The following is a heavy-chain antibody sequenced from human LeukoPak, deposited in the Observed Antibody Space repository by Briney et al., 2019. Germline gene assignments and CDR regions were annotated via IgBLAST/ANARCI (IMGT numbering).Heavy chain of an antibody. J-gene: IGHJ6*02. CDR2: IYYNGNT. CDR1: DGSINSYY. V-gene: IGHV4-59*01. D-gene: IGHD1-26*01. CDR3: ARGRSNYYGMDV. Sequence: SETLSLTCSGSDGSINSYYWNWIRPPPGKGLEGSGYIYYNGNTNYIPSLKSPVTMSVDTSKNLFSLKVSSVTAADTAVYYCARGRSNYYGMDVWGQGTTVTASS.